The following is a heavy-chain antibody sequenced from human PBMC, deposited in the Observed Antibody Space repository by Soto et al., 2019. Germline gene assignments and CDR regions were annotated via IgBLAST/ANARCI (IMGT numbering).Heavy chain of an antibody. CDR3: ARVSGSVALPGELEDVNFDD. CDR1: GQSFSGHA. CDR2: INESGST. D-gene: IGHD1-1*01. Sequence: QVQLQQWGAGLVKPSETLSLSCAVYGQSFSGHAWAWIRQPPGKGLEWLGEINESGSTYYNPSLKSRVTISTDTAIDQLCLKLTSVSAGDTAAYFCARVSGSVALPGELEDVNFDDWGQGTLVNVSS. V-gene: IGHV4-34*01. J-gene: IGHJ4*02.